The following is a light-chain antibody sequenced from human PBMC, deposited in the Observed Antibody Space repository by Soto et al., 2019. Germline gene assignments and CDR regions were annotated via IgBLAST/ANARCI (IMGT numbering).Light chain of an antibody. V-gene: IGKV1-39*01. Sequence: DIQMTQSPSSLSASVGDRVTITCRASQSISNYLNWYQQKPGKAPNLLIYDASSLLSGVPSRFSGSGSGTDFTLTISSLQPEDFPIYYCQQSDSTPYTFGQGTKLEIK. CDR1: QSISNY. CDR3: QQSDSTPYT. J-gene: IGKJ2*01. CDR2: DAS.